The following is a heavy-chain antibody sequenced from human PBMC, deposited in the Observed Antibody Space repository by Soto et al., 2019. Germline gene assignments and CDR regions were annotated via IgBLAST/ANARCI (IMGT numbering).Heavy chain of an antibody. J-gene: IGHJ6*03. Sequence: QVQLVESGGGLVKPGGSLRLSCAASGFTFSDSFMSWSRQTPGKGLEWLSYISGRDGNTYYADSVRGRFTISRDNAKNSGYLQMNSLRAEDTAVYYCAGDQGPNYMAVWGKGTTVTVS. V-gene: IGHV3-11*01. CDR3: AGDQGPNYMAV. CDR1: GFTFSDSF. CDR2: ISGRDGNT.